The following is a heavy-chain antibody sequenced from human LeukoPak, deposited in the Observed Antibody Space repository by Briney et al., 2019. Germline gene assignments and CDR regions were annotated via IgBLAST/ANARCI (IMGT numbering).Heavy chain of an antibody. CDR1: GFTFSSYS. Sequence: GGSLRLSCAASGFTFSSYSMNWVRQAPGKGLEWVSYISSSSSTIYYADSVKGRFTVSRDNAKNSLYLQMNSLRAEDTAVYYCAKGATVFDILTGYYFPDYWGQGTLVTVSS. CDR3: AKGATVFDILTGYYFPDY. J-gene: IGHJ4*02. CDR2: ISSSSSTI. V-gene: IGHV3-48*01. D-gene: IGHD3-9*01.